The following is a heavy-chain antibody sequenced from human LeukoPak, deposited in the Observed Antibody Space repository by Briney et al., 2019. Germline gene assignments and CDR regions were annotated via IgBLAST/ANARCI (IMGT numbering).Heavy chain of an antibody. D-gene: IGHD3-22*01. CDR2: INHSGST. CDR3: ARADSSGYYPNLY. Sequence: PSETLSLTCAVYGGSFSGYYWSWIRQPPGKGLEWIGEINHSGSTNYNPSLKSRVTISVDTSKNQFSLKLSSVTAADTAVYYCARADSSGYYPNLYWGQGTLVTVSS. V-gene: IGHV4-34*01. J-gene: IGHJ4*02. CDR1: GGSFSGYY.